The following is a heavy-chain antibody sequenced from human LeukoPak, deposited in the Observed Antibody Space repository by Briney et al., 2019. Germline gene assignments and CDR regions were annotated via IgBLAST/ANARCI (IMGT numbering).Heavy chain of an antibody. CDR2: ISGSGGST. D-gene: IGHD2-15*01. CDR1: GFTYNNYA. J-gene: IGHJ3*02. CDR3: AKLGYCSGGSCAARGHDAFDI. V-gene: IGHV3-23*01. Sequence: AGGSLRLSCAASGFTYNNYAMRWVRQAPGKGLEGVSGISGSGGSTYCADSVEGRFTISRDNSKNTLYLQMNSLRAEDTAVYYCAKLGYCSGGSCAARGHDAFDIWGQGTMVTVSS.